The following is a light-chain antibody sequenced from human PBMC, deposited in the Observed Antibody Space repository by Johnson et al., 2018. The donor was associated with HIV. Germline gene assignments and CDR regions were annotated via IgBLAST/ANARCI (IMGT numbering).Light chain of an antibody. J-gene: IGLJ1*01. V-gene: IGLV1-51*01. CDR3: GTWDTSLRAV. Sequence: QSVLTQPPSFSSSPFPNFTISFSLINSNIFNNYLSWYQQLPGTAPKLLIYDNNKRPSGIPDRFSGSKSGTSATLGITGLQTGDEADYYCGTWDTSLRAVFGTGTKVTV. CDR1: NSNIFNNY. CDR2: DNN.